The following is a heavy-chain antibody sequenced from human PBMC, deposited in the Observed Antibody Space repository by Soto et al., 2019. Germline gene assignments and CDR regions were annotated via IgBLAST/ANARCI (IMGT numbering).Heavy chain of an antibody. D-gene: IGHD2-21*02. J-gene: IGHJ6*01. Sequence: QVQLEQSGAEVKKPGSSVKVSCKASGGTFSGYAMSWVRQAPGQGLEWMGGIVPRFNTPNYAQQFQGRVTITADEATTTAYMTLSSLRSEDTAVYYCAIARIAVAGTGYSYSVKDVWGQGTKVTVSS. CDR1: GGTFSGYA. V-gene: IGHV1-69*01. CDR3: AIARIAVAGTGYSYSVKDV. CDR2: IVPRFNTP.